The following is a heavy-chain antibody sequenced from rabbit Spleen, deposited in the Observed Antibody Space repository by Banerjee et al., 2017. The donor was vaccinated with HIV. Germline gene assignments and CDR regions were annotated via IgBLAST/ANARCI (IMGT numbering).Heavy chain of an antibody. D-gene: IGHD1-1*01. Sequence: LEESGGGLVQPEGSLTLTCKASGFTISSSYWICWVRQAPGKGPEWIACIGSSGSTYYASWAKGRFTISKTSSTTVTLQVTSLTAADTATYFCARDTSSSFSSYGMNLWGPGTLVTVS. J-gene: IGHJ6*01. CDR2: IGSSGST. CDR3: ARDTSSSFSSYGMNL. CDR1: GFTISSSYW. V-gene: IGHV1S45*01.